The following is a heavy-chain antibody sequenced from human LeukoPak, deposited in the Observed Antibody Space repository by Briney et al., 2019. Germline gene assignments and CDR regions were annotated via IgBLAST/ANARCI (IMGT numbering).Heavy chain of an antibody. Sequence: SETLSLTCTVAGGSISSYYWSLIRQPPGKGLEWIGYIYYSGSTNYNPSLKSRVTISVDTSKNQFSLKLSSVTAADTAVYYCAREVEDWFDPWGQGTLVTVSS. CDR1: GGSISSYY. CDR2: IYYSGST. CDR3: AREVEDWFDP. V-gene: IGHV4-59*01. D-gene: IGHD1-26*01. J-gene: IGHJ5*02.